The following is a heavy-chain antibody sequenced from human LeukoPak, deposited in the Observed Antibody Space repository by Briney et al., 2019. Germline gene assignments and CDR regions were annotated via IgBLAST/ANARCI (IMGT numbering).Heavy chain of an antibody. CDR3: AREPTGGSCYFDY. CDR1: GYSFTSYD. D-gene: IGHD1-26*01. V-gene: IGHV1-8*01. J-gene: IGHJ4*02. Sequence: ASVKVSCKTSGYSFTSYDINWVRQATGQGLEWMGWLNPHSGDTDSAQKFQGRVAVTRDTSTSTLYMELSSLRSDDTAVYYCAREPTGGSCYFDYWGQGTLVTVSS. CDR2: LNPHSGDT.